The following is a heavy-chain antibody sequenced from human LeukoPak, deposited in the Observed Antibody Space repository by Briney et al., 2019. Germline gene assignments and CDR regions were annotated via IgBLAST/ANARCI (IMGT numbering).Heavy chain of an antibody. V-gene: IGHV4-30-4*01. CDR3: ARVRGDYYFDF. Sequence: SSETLSLTCTVSGGSISSGDYYWSWIRQPPGKGLEWIGYIYSSGGTYYNPSLKSRVTISVDTSKNQFSLELSSVTAADTAVYYCARVRGDYYFDFWGQGTLVTVSS. D-gene: IGHD2-21*02. J-gene: IGHJ4*02. CDR1: GGSISSGDYY. CDR2: IYSSGGT.